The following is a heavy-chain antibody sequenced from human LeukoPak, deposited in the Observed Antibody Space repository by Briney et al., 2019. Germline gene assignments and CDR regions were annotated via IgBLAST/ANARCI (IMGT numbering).Heavy chain of an antibody. J-gene: IGHJ4*02. CDR3: AADRDYYDSSGYSY. Sequence: ASVKVSCKASGFTFTSSAMQWVRQARGQRLEWIGWIFVGSGDTNYAQKFQERVTTTRDMSTSTAYMELSSLRSEDTAVYYCAADRDYYDSSGYSYWGQGTLVTVSS. V-gene: IGHV1-58*02. D-gene: IGHD3-22*01. CDR1: GFTFTSSA. CDR2: IFVGSGDT.